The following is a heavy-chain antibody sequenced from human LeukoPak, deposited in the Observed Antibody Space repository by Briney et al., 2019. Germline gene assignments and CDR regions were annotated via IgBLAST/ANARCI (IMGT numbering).Heavy chain of an antibody. D-gene: IGHD1-26*01. J-gene: IGHJ5*02. V-gene: IGHV3-64*01. Sequence: GGSLRLSCAASGFTFSNYAMNWVRQAPGKGLEYVSGISTNGGSTYYANSVKGRFTISRDNSKNTLYLQMGSLRAEDMAVYYCARGGSEWELPWFDPWGQGTLVTVSS. CDR3: ARGGSEWELPWFDP. CDR2: ISTNGGST. CDR1: GFTFSNYA.